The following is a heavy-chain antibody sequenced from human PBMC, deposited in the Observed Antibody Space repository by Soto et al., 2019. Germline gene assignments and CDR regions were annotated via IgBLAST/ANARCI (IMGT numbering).Heavy chain of an antibody. CDR2: IYYSGST. D-gene: IGHD3-9*01. V-gene: IGHV4-59*01. Sequence: SETLSLTCTVSGGSISSYYWSWIRQPPGKGLEWIGYIYYSGSTNYNPSLKSRVTISLDTSKNQFSLKLSSVTAADTAVYYCARDYNDILTGYYAFDIWGQGTMVTVSS. CDR3: ARDYNDILTGYYAFDI. CDR1: GGSISSYY. J-gene: IGHJ3*02.